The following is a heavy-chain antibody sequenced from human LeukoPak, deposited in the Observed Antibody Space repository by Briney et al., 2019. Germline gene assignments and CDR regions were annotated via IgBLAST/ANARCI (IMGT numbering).Heavy chain of an antibody. D-gene: IGHD3-3*01. J-gene: IGHJ6*02. V-gene: IGHV4-61*02. CDR2: IYTSGST. CDR1: GGSISSGSYY. Sequence: SQTLSLTCTVPGGSISSGSYYWSWIRQPAGKGLEWIGRIYTSGSTNYNPSLKSRVTISVDTSKNQFSLKLSSVTAADTAVYYCARDRITIFGVVIIDHYGMDVWGQGTTVTVSS. CDR3: ARDRITIFGVVIIDHYGMDV.